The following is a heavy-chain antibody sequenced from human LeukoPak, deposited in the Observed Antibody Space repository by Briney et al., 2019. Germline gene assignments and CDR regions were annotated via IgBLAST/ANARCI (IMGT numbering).Heavy chain of an antibody. J-gene: IGHJ4*02. V-gene: IGHV3-7*01. Sequence: PGGSLRLSCAASGFTFSSYWIGWVRQAPGKGLEWVANIKQDGSEKYYVDSVKGRFTISRDNTKNSLYLQMNSLRAEDTAVYYCARGYGIYGYWGQGTLVTVSS. CDR2: IKQDGSEK. D-gene: IGHD4-17*01. CDR1: GFTFSSYW. CDR3: ARGYGIYGY.